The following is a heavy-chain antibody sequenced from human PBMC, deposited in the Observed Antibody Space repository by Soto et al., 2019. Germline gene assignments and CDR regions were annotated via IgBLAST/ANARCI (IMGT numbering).Heavy chain of an antibody. CDR2: INAGNGNT. CDR3: ARDLLGTIDIGPFDY. Sequence: ASVKVSCKASGYTFTSYAMHWVRQAPGQRLEWMGWINAGNGNTKYSQKFQGRVTITRDTSASTAYMELSSLGSEDTAVYYCARDLLGTIDIGPFDYWGQGTLVTVSS. D-gene: IGHD5-12*01. CDR1: GYTFTSYA. J-gene: IGHJ4*02. V-gene: IGHV1-3*01.